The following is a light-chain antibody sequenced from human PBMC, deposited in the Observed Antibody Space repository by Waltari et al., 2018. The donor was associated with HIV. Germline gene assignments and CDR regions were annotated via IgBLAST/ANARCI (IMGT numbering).Light chain of an antibody. CDR3: QHFGSSHLT. Sequence: EIVLTQSPGTLSLSPGERGTLSFRASQSVSSSYLACYQQKPGQAPRLLIYGASSRATGIPDRFSGSGSGTDFTLSISGLEPEDFAVYYCQHFGSSHLTFGGGTKVEIK. V-gene: IGKV3-20*01. CDR2: GAS. J-gene: IGKJ4*01. CDR1: QSVSSSY.